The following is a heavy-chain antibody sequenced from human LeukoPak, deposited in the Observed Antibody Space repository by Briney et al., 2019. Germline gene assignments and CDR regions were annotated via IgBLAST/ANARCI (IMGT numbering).Heavy chain of an antibody. Sequence: GGSLRLSCAASGFTFSSYGMHWVRQAPGKGLEWVAVISYDGSNKYYADSVKGRFTISRDNSKNTLYLQMNSLRAEDTAVYYCAKVTGSGLHLKEGYFDLWGRGTLVTVSS. CDR3: AKVTGSGLHLKEGYFDL. CDR2: ISYDGSNK. V-gene: IGHV3-30*18. J-gene: IGHJ2*01. D-gene: IGHD3-10*01. CDR1: GFTFSSYG.